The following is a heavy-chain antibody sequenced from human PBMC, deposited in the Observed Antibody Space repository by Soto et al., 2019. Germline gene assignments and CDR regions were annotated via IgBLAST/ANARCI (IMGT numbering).Heavy chain of an antibody. V-gene: IGHV3-74*01. CDR2: ISNDGSST. Sequence: EVQLVESGGGLVQPGGSLRLSCAASGFTFSSYWMHWVRQAPGKGLVWVSRISNDGSSTSYADSVKGRFTISRDNAKNTLYLQMNSLRAEDTAVYYCTRSDYYGSGSYIYYYGMYVWGQGTTVTVSS. J-gene: IGHJ6*02. CDR3: TRSDYYGSGSYIYYYGMYV. CDR1: GFTFSSYW. D-gene: IGHD3-10*01.